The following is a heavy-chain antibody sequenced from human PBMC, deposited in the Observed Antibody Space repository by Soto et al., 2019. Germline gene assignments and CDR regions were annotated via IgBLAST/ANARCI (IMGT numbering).Heavy chain of an antibody. CDR1: GSTFTGSN. V-gene: IGHV1-46*01. CDR2: INPSGGSK. D-gene: IGHD2-2*01. J-gene: IGHJ5*02. Sequence: QVQLVQSGAEVKKPGPQGKVPSKELGSTFTGSNMPWVQQAPGQGLEWMGIINPSGGSKSYAQKFQGRVTMTRDTSTSTVYMELSSLRSEDTAVYYCARKVVPASNNWFDPWGQGTLVTVSS. CDR3: ARKVVPASNNWFDP.